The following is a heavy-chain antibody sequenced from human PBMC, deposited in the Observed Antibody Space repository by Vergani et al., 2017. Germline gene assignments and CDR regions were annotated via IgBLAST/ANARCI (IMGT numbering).Heavy chain of an antibody. CDR1: GFTFSSYA. J-gene: IGHJ4*02. Sequence: EVQLLESGGGLVQPGGSLRLSCAASGFTFSSYAMSWVRQAPGKGLEWVSAISGSGGSTYYADSVKGRFTISRDNSKNTLYLQMNSLRAEDTAVYYCVRADYDRSGYYFLYWGQGTLVTVSS. V-gene: IGHV3-23*01. CDR2: ISGSGGST. D-gene: IGHD3-22*01. CDR3: VRADYDRSGYYFLY.